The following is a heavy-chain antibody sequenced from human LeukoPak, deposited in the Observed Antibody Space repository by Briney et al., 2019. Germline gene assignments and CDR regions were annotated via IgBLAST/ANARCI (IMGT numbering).Heavy chain of an antibody. Sequence: PGGSLRLSCAASGFTFSSYAMSWVRQAPGKGLEWVSAISGSGGSTYYADSVKGRFTISRDNSKNTLYLQMNSLRAEDTAVYYCARVWTRSDKNWFEPWGQGTLVTVSS. CDR3: ARVWTRSDKNWFEP. D-gene: IGHD3-3*01. CDR1: GFTFSSYA. J-gene: IGHJ5*02. CDR2: ISGSGGST. V-gene: IGHV3-23*01.